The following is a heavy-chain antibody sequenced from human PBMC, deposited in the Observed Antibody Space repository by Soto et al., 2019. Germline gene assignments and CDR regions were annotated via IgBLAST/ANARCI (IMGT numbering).Heavy chain of an antibody. CDR2: IYYSGST. J-gene: IGHJ6*02. V-gene: IGHV4-59*01. Sequence: SETLSLTCTVSGGSISSYYWSWIRQPPGKGLEWIGYIYYSGSTNYNPSLKSRVTISVDTSKNQFSLKLSSVTAADTAVYYCARVRYSSSWYGSQGYYYGMDVWGQGTTVTVSS. CDR1: GGSISSYY. D-gene: IGHD6-13*01. CDR3: ARVRYSSSWYGSQGYYYGMDV.